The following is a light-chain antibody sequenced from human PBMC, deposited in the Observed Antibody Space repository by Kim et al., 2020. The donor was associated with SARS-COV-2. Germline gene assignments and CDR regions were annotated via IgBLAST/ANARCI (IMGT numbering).Light chain of an antibody. CDR3: QQYGSSPLT. CDR1: QRVSSSV. V-gene: IGKV3-20*01. Sequence: SPEERATHYCRASQRVSSSVLAWYQPKTGQAPSLLIYGASSRATGIPDRFSGSGSGTDFTLTISRLEPEDFAVYYCQQYGSSPLTFGGGTKVDIK. J-gene: IGKJ4*01. CDR2: GAS.